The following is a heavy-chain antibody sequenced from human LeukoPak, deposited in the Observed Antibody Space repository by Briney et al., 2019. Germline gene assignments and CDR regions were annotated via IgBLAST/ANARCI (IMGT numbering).Heavy chain of an antibody. CDR3: ARDFSSFRYMDV. J-gene: IGHJ6*03. CDR2: IYDTGYA. V-gene: IGHV4-59*12. CDR1: GGSFEHYF. Sequence: PSETLSLTCTVSGGSFEHYFWSWIRQPPGKGLEWLGYIYDTGYAYYNPSLKSRVAISVDTSKNQFSLKLSSVTAADTAVYYCARDFSSFRYMDVWGKGTTVTVSS. D-gene: IGHD6-13*01.